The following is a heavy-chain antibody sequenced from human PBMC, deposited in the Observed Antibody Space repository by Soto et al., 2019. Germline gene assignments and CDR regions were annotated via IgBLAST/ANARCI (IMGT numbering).Heavy chain of an antibody. Sequence: GGSLRFSCAASGFTFSSYAMSWVRQAPGKGLEWVSAISGSGGSTYYADSVKGRFTISRDNSKNTLYLQMNSLRAEDTAVYYCAKWGLSSSLTYFDYWGQGTLVTVSS. CDR2: ISGSGGST. D-gene: IGHD6-6*01. CDR1: GFTFSSYA. CDR3: AKWGLSSSLTYFDY. J-gene: IGHJ4*02. V-gene: IGHV3-23*01.